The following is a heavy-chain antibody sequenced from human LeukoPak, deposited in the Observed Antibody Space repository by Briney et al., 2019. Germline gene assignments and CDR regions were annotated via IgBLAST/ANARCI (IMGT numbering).Heavy chain of an antibody. V-gene: IGHV3-11*04. CDR3: AKDIEAAGLFFDY. CDR2: ISNGGDI. D-gene: IGHD6-13*01. Sequence: GGSLRLSCAASRFTFSDYHMAWIRQAPGKGLQWVSYISNGGDIYYADSVKGRFTISRDNAKNSLYLQMNNLRAEDTALYYCAKDIEAAGLFFDYWGQGTLVTVSS. J-gene: IGHJ4*02. CDR1: RFTFSDYH.